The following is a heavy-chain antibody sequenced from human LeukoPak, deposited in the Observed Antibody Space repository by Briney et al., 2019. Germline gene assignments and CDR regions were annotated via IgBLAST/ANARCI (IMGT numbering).Heavy chain of an antibody. D-gene: IGHD1-26*01. V-gene: IGHV3-30-3*01. J-gene: IGHJ4*02. CDR2: ISYDGSNE. Sequence: GGSLRLSCAASGFTFNTYAIHWVRQAPGKGLGWVALISYDGSNEYYADSVKGRFTISRDNSKNTLYLQMNSLRPEDTAIYYCARYTGSYDYWGQGTLVTVSS. CDR3: ARYTGSYDY. CDR1: GFTFNTYA.